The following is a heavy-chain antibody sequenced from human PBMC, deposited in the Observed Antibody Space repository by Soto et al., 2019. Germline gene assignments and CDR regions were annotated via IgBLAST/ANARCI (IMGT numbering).Heavy chain of an antibody. J-gene: IGHJ6*02. Sequence: GSLRLSCAASGFTFSSYSMNWVRQAPGKGLEWVSSISSSSSYIYYADSVKGRFTISRDNAKNSLYLQMNSLRAEDTAVYYCAREGGMDPYYYYGMDVWGQGTTVTVSS. V-gene: IGHV3-21*01. D-gene: IGHD1-26*01. CDR1: GFTFSSYS. CDR3: AREGGMDPYYYYGMDV. CDR2: ISSSSSYI.